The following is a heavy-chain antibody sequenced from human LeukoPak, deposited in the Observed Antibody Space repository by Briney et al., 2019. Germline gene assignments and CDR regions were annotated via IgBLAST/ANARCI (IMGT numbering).Heavy chain of an antibody. CDR2: ISYDGSNK. J-gene: IGHJ4*02. Sequence: PGGSLRLSCAASGFTFSSYGMHWVRQAPGKGLEWVAVISYDGSNKYYADSVKGRFTISRDNSKNTLYLQMNSLRAEDTAVYYCAKERGRFGEVGNYFDYWGQGTLVTVSS. D-gene: IGHD3-10*01. CDR3: AKERGRFGEVGNYFDY. V-gene: IGHV3-30*18. CDR1: GFTFSSYG.